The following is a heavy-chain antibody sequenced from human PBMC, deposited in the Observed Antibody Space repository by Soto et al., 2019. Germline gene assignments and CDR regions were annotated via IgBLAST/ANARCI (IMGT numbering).Heavy chain of an antibody. CDR1: AGSISSSTYY. CDR3: AKYTEHSPAAFDI. CDR2: IFYSGAA. D-gene: IGHD5-18*01. V-gene: IGHV4-39*01. J-gene: IGHJ3*02. Sequence: SETLSLTCTVPAGSISSSTYYWGWIRQPPGSGLEWTGTIFYSGAAYYNSFLKSRVTVSIDPSKNQSSLKVNSVSAADTAIYYCAKYTEHSPAAFDIWGQGTMVTVSS.